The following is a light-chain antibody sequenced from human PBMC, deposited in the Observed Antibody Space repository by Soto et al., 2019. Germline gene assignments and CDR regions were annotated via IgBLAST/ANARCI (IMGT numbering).Light chain of an antibody. V-gene: IGKV3-20*01. J-gene: IGKJ2*01. CDR3: QQYDTSPPYT. CDR1: QSVSSY. CDR2: DAS. Sequence: EIVLTQSPGTRSLSPGERATLSCRASQSVSSYLAWYQQKPGQAPRLLIYDASNRATGIPDRFSGSGSGTDFTLAISRLEPEDFAVYYCQQYDTSPPYTFGQGTKLEIK.